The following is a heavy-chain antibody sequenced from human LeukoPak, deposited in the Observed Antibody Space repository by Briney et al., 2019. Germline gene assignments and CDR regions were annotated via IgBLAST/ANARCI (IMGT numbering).Heavy chain of an antibody. J-gene: IGHJ4*02. CDR3: AKAGDYCSGGSCYHQPDFDY. Sequence: GGSLRLSCAASGFTFSSYAMSWVRQAPGKGLEWVSAISGSGGSTYYADSVKGRFTISRDNSKNTLYLQMNSLRAEDTAVYCCAKAGDYCSGGSCYHQPDFDYWGQGTLVTVSS. V-gene: IGHV3-23*01. D-gene: IGHD2-15*01. CDR2: ISGSGGST. CDR1: GFTFSSYA.